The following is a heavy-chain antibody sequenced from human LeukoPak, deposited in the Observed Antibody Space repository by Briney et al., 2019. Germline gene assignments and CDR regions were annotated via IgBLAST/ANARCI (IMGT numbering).Heavy chain of an antibody. V-gene: IGHV1-24*01. CDR2: FHPEDGET. CDR1: GYILSALS. CDR3: ATGIVVAGTGYYFDY. D-gene: IGHD6-19*01. Sequence: ASVKVSCKVSGYILSALSMHWVRQTPGKGLEWMEGFHPEDGETIYAQKFQGRVTMTEDTSTDTAYMELSSLRSEDSAVYYCATGIVVAGTGYYFDYWSQGTLVTVSS. J-gene: IGHJ4*02.